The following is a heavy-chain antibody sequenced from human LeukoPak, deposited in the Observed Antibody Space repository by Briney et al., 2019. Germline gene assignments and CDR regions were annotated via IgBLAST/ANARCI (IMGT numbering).Heavy chain of an antibody. CDR3: ARGGGSSRLSSGRYYYYMDV. D-gene: IGHD3-22*01. V-gene: IGHV4-61*02. J-gene: IGHJ6*03. Sequence: SQTLSLTCTVSGGSISSGGYYWSWIRQPAGKGLEWIGRIYTSGSTNYNPSLKSRVTMSVDTSKNQFSLKLSSVTAADTAVYYCARGGGSSRLSSGRYYYYMDVWGKGTTVTISS. CDR1: GGSISSGGYY. CDR2: IYTSGST.